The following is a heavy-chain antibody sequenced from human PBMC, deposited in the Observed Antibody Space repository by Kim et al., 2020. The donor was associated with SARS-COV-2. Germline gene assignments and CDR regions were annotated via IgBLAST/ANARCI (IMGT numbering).Heavy chain of an antibody. CDR3: ARSGPSSGWYIV. Sequence: SETLSLTCAVYGGSFSGYYWSWIRQPPGKGLEWIGAINHSGSTNYNPSLKSRVTISVDTSKNQFSLNLSSVTAADTAVYYCARSGPSSGWYIVWGQGTLVTVSS. CDR1: GGSFSGYY. J-gene: IGHJ4*02. V-gene: IGHV4-34*01. CDR2: INHSGST. D-gene: IGHD6-19*01.